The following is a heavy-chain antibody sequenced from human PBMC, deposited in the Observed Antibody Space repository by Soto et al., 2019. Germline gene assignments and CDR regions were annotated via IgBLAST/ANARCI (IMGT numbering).Heavy chain of an antibody. Sequence: SETLSLTCAVSGGSISSGGYSWRWFRQPPGKGLEWIGYIYHSGSTYYNPSLKSRITISIDRSKNQLSLKLSSVTAADTAVYYCARGMTTVTTLDYWGQGTLVTVSS. CDR2: IYHSGST. V-gene: IGHV4-30-2*01. CDR3: ARGMTTVTTLDY. CDR1: GGSISSGGYS. D-gene: IGHD4-4*01. J-gene: IGHJ4*02.